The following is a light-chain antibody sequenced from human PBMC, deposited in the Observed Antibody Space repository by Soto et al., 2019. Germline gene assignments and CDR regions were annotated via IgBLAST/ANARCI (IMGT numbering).Light chain of an antibody. CDR2: DAS. CDR1: QGISRY. J-gene: IGKJ4*01. V-gene: IGKV3-11*01. CDR3: QQRRYWR. Sequence: EMVLTQSPATLSLSPGERATLSCRACQGISRYLAWYQQKPGQAPRLLIYDASNRATGIPARFSGNGSRTDFTLTITSLEPEDFAIYYCQQRRYWRFGGGTRIQIK.